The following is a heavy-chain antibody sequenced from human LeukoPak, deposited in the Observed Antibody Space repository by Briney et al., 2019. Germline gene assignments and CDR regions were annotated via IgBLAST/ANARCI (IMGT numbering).Heavy chain of an antibody. CDR3: ARGNSSSWYYYYYGMDV. CDR2: IYHSGST. Sequence: SGTLSLTCAVSGGSISSSNWWSWVRQPPGKGLEWIGEIYHSGSTNYNPSLKSRVTISVDTSKNQFSLKLSSVTAADTAVYYCARGNSSSWYYYYYGMDVWGKGTTVTVSS. V-gene: IGHV4-4*02. J-gene: IGHJ6*04. CDR1: GGSISSSNW. D-gene: IGHD6-13*01.